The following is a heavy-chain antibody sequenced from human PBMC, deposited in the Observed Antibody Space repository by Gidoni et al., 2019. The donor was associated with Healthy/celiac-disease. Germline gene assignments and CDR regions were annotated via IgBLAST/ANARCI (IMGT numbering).Heavy chain of an antibody. CDR1: RGSISSRNW. CDR2: IYHSGST. D-gene: IGHD2-2*01. Sequence: QVQLQASGPVLVKPSGTLSLTSAVSRGSISSRNWWSWVRQPPGKGLEWIGEIYHSGSTNYNPSLKSRVTISVDKSKNQFSLKLSSVTAADTAVYYCARATIVVVPAALGGWWFDPWGQGTLVTVSS. V-gene: IGHV4-4*02. J-gene: IGHJ5*02. CDR3: ARATIVVVPAALGGWWFDP.